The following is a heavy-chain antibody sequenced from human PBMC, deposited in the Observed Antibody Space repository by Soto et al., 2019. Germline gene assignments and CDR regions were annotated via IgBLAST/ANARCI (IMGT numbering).Heavy chain of an antibody. Sequence: QVQLVESGGGVVQPGRSLRLSCAASGFTFSSYGMHWVRQAPGKGLEWVAVISYDGSNKYYADSVKGRFTISRDNSKNTLYLQMNSLRAEDTAVYYCAKGMEWFLLGSWYFDYWGQGTLVTVSS. CDR2: ISYDGSNK. D-gene: IGHD3-22*01. V-gene: IGHV3-30*18. J-gene: IGHJ4*02. CDR3: AKGMEWFLLGSWYFDY. CDR1: GFTFSSYG.